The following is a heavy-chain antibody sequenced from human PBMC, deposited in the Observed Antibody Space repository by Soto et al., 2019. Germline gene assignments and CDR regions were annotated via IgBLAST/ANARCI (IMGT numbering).Heavy chain of an antibody. CDR1: AFTVYY. CDR3: ALERQLSSPSDGFDI. CDR2: INPNTGVT. Sequence: GASVKVSCKASAFTVYYLHWVRQAPGQGLEWMGRINPNTGVTNYAQRFQGRVTMTSDTSITTAFMDLSNVDFDDTAVYYCALERQLSSPSDGFDIWGQGTMVT. J-gene: IGHJ3*02. V-gene: IGHV1-2*02. D-gene: IGHD6-13*01.